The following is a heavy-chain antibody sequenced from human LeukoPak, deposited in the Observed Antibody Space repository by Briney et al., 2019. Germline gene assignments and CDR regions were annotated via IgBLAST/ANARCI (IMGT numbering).Heavy chain of an antibody. CDR1: GGSFSGYY. V-gene: IGHV4-34*01. CDR3: ARIGIEDIVLMVYAHFDY. CDR2: INHSGST. D-gene: IGHD2-8*01. J-gene: IGHJ4*02. Sequence: SETLSLTCAVYGGSFSGYYWSWIRQPPGKGLEWIGEINHSGSTNYNPSLKSRVTISVDTSKNQFSLKLSSVTAADTAVYYCARIGIEDIVLMVYAHFDYWGQGTLVTVSS.